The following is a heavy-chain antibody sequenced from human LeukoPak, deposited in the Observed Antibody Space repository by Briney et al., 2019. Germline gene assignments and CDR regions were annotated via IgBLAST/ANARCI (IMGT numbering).Heavy chain of an antibody. J-gene: IGHJ4*02. CDR2: IWYDGSNK. CDR1: GFTFSGYA. V-gene: IGHV3-33*08. CDR3: ARDGRDAFDY. D-gene: IGHD1-1*01. Sequence: GGSLRLSCAASGFTFSGYAMSWVRQAPGKGLEWVAVIWYDGSNKYYADSVKGRFTISRDNSKNTLYLQMNSLRAEDTAVYYCARDGRDAFDYWGQGTLVTVSS.